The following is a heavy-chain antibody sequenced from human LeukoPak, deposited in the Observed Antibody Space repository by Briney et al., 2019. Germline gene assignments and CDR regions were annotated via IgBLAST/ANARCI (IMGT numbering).Heavy chain of an antibody. CDR2: IYNSGST. D-gene: IGHD3-10*01. CDR3: ARGVEFGDYVDY. Sequence: PSETLSLTCTVSGGSISSGGYFWNWIRQHPVKGLEWIGNIYNSGSTDYNPSLISRLTISLDTSKNQFSLRLSSVTAADTAVYYCARGVEFGDYVDYWGQGTLVTVSS. J-gene: IGHJ4*02. V-gene: IGHV4-31*03. CDR1: GGSISSGGYF.